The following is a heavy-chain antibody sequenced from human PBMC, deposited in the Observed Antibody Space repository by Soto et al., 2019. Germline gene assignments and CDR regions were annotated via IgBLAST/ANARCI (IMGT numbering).Heavy chain of an antibody. D-gene: IGHD4-4*01. Sequence: GGSLRLSCTASGFTFSSYWMSWVRQAPGKGLEWVANIKQDGSEKYYVDSVKGRFTISRDNAKNSLYHQMNSLRAEDTAVYYCASTDYRNYRNYHSYYMDVWGKGTTVTVSS. CDR1: GFTFSSYW. CDR2: IKQDGSEK. CDR3: ASTDYRNYRNYHSYYMDV. V-gene: IGHV3-7*01. J-gene: IGHJ6*03.